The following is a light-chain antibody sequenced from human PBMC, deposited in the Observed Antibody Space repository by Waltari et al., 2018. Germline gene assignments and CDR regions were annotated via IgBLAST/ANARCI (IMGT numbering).Light chain of an antibody. CDR3: SSYTTSGTLI. CDR1: ISDVGAHTY. CDR2: AVT. J-gene: IGLJ2*01. Sequence: QSALTQPASVSGSPGQSITISCPGTISDVGAHTYVSWYQQHPVKPPQLIIYAVTKRPSGVSNRFSGSKSGTTASLTISGLQAEDEADFYCSSYTTSGTLIFGGGTKLTVL. V-gene: IGLV2-14*03.